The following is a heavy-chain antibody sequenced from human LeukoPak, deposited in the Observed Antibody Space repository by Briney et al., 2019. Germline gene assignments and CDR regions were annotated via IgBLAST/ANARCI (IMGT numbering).Heavy chain of an antibody. V-gene: IGHV1-18*01. Sequence: ASVKVSCKASGGTFSSYAISWVRQAPGQGLEWMGWISAYNGNTNYAQKLQGRVTMTTDTSTSTAYMELRSLRSDDTAVYYCARDDIGLDNWFDPWGQGTLVTVSS. D-gene: IGHD2-15*01. J-gene: IGHJ5*02. CDR3: ARDDIGLDNWFDP. CDR1: GGTFSSYA. CDR2: ISAYNGNT.